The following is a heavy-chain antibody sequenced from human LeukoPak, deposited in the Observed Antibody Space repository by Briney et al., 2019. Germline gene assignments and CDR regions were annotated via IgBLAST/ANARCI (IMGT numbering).Heavy chain of an antibody. CDR1: GGSINNYY. Sequence: PSETLSLTCTVSGGSINNYYWSWIRQPPGKGLEWIGYIYYSGSTSYNPSLKSRVTISVDTSKNQISLKLRSVTAADTAVYYCARVTSRLGVCDYWGQGSLVTVSS. D-gene: IGHD2-8*01. V-gene: IGHV4-59*08. J-gene: IGHJ4*02. CDR3: ARVTSRLGVCDY. CDR2: IYYSGST.